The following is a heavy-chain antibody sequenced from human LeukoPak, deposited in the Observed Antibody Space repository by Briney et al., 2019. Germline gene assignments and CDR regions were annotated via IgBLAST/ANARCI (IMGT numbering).Heavy chain of an antibody. J-gene: IGHJ4*02. CDR1: GFTFSSYS. V-gene: IGHV3-21*01. Sequence: GGSLRLSCAASGFTFSSYSMNWVRQTPGKGLEWVSSIGSSSSYIYYADSVKGRFTISRDNAKNSLFLQMKSLRAEDTAVYYCARDRETSSCFDYWGQGTLFTVSS. D-gene: IGHD6-13*01. CDR3: ARDRETSSCFDY. CDR2: IGSSSSYI.